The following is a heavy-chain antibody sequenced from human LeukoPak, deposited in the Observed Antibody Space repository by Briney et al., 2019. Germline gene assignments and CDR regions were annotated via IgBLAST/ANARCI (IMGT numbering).Heavy chain of an antibody. CDR3: AREYSSSWSWGY. V-gene: IGHV1-2*02. CDR2: INPNSGGT. Sequence: ASVKVSCKASGYTFTGYYMHWVRQAPGQGLEWMGWINPNSGGTNYAQKFQGRVTMTRDTSISTAYKELSRLRSDDTAVYYCAREYSSSWSWGYWGQGTLVTVSS. CDR1: GYTFTGYY. J-gene: IGHJ4*02. D-gene: IGHD6-13*01.